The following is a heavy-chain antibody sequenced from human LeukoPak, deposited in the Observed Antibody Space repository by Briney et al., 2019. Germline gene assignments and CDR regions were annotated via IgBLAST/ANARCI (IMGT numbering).Heavy chain of an antibody. V-gene: IGHV4-39*01. J-gene: IGHJ5*02. CDR2: IAYSGST. CDR3: ARVATVTNGMRFDP. D-gene: IGHD4-17*01. CDR1: GASINSNYYY. Sequence: SETLSLTCTVSGASINSNYYYWGWIRQPPGKGLEWIGSIAYSGSTFYTPSLKSRVTISADTSKSQFSLKLTSVTAADTAVYYCARVATVTNGMRFDPWGQGTLVTVSS.